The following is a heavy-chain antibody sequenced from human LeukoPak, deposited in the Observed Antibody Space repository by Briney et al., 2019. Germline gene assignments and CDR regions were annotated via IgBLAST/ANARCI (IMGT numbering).Heavy chain of an antibody. D-gene: IGHD3-22*01. CDR3: ARNLYYDSSGYYGGEMDY. CDR2: ISCSSSYI. Sequence: PGGSLRLSCAASGFTFSSYSMNWVRQAPGKGLEWVSSISCSSSYIYYADSVKGRFTISRDNAKNSLYLQMNSLRAEDTAVYYCARNLYYDSSGYYGGEMDYWGQGTLVTVSS. CDR1: GFTFSSYS. J-gene: IGHJ4*02. V-gene: IGHV3-21*01.